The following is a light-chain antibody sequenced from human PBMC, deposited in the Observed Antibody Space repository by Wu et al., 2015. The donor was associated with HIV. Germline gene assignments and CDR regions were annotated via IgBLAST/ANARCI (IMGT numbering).Light chain of an antibody. Sequence: EIVLTQFPGTLSLSPGKRATLSCRASQSVSNSYLVWYQQKPGQAPRLLIYGASRRATGIPDRFSGSGSGTDFTLTISRLEPEDFAMYHCQQYGTSPWTFGQGTKVEIE. CDR1: QSVSNSY. CDR3: QQYGTSPWT. V-gene: IGKV3-20*01. CDR2: GAS. J-gene: IGKJ1*01.